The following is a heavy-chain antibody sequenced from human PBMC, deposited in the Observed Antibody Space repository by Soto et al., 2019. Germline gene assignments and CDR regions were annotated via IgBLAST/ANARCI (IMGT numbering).Heavy chain of an antibody. Sequence: SETLSLTCTVSGGSISSYYWSWIRQPPGKGLEWIGYIYYSGSTNYNPSLKSRVTISVDTSKNQFSLKLSAVTAADTAVYYCARETIGYGMDVWGQGTTVTVSS. V-gene: IGHV4-59*01. CDR1: GGSISSYY. CDR2: IYYSGST. CDR3: ARETIGYGMDV. J-gene: IGHJ6*02. D-gene: IGHD1-7*01.